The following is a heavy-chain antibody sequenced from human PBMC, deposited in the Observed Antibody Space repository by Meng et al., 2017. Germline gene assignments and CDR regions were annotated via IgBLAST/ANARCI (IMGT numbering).Heavy chain of an antibody. CDR1: GFTFSNYA. CDR2: IWYDGSKQ. J-gene: IGHJ5*02. D-gene: IGHD6-19*01. V-gene: IGHV3-33*01. Sequence: QRQLVESGGGGVQPVRSLMLSCAASGFTFSNYAMHWVRQAPGKGLEWVAIIWYDGSKQYYADSVKGRFTISRDNSKNTVYLQMDSLRAEDPAVYYCARGNGWPGGWFDPWGQGTLVTVSS. CDR3: ARGNGWPGGWFDP.